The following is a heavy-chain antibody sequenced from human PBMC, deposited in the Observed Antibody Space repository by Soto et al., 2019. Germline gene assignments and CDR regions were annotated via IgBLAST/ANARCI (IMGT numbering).Heavy chain of an antibody. CDR3: ARHPIGDDYEEGTFDY. D-gene: IGHD4-17*01. CDR2: IYYSGST. CDR1: GGSISSSSYY. Sequence: SETLSLTCTVSGGSISSSSYYWGWIRQPPGKGLEWIGSIYYSGSTYYNPSLKSRVTISVDTSKNQFSLKLSSVTAADTAVYYCARHPIGDDYEEGTFDYWGQGTLVTVSS. J-gene: IGHJ4*02. V-gene: IGHV4-39*01.